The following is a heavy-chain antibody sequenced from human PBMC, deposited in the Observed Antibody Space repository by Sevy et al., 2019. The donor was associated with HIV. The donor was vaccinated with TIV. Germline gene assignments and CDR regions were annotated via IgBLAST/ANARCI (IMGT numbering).Heavy chain of an antibody. D-gene: IGHD3-22*01. Sequence: ASVKVSCKVSGYTLTELSMHWVRQAPGKGLEWMATFDPEDGETIYAQKFQGRVTMTDYTSTDTAYMELSSLRSEDTAVYYCSTTRDYYDSSGYPFDYWGQGTLVTVSS. CDR2: FDPEDGET. V-gene: IGHV1-24*01. J-gene: IGHJ4*02. CDR3: STTRDYYDSSGYPFDY. CDR1: GYTLTELS.